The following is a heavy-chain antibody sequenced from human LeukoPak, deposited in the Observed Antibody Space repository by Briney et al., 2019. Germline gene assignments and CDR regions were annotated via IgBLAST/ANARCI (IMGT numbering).Heavy chain of an antibody. CDR3: ARERRDYYYYYGMDV. CDR1: GGTFSSYA. Sequence: SVKVSCKASGGTFSSYAISWVRQAPGQGLEWMGRIIPILGIANYAQKFQGRVMITADKSTSTAYMELSSLRSEDTAVYYCARERRDYYYYYGMDVWGQGTTVTVSS. D-gene: IGHD4-17*01. CDR2: IIPILGIA. J-gene: IGHJ6*02. V-gene: IGHV1-69*04.